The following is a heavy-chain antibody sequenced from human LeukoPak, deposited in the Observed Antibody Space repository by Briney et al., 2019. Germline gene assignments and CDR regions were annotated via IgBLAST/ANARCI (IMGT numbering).Heavy chain of an antibody. D-gene: IGHD3-16*02. J-gene: IGHJ4*02. Sequence: SETLSLTCAVYGGSFSGYYWSWIRQPPGKGLEWIGEINHSGSTNYNPSLKSRVTISVDTSKNQFSLKLSSVTAADTAVYYCARGPEYYDYVWGSYRLDYWGQGTLVTVSS. CDR2: INHSGST. CDR1: GGSFSGYY. V-gene: IGHV4-34*01. CDR3: ARGPEYYDYVWGSYRLDY.